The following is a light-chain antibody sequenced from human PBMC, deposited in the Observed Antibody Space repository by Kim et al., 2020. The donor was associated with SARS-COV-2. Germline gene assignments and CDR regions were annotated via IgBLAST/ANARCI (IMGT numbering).Light chain of an antibody. CDR1: QSLLHSNGYNY. CDR2: LGS. V-gene: IGKV2-28*01. CDR3: MQALQTPIT. Sequence: DIAMTQSPLSLPVTPGEPASISCRSSQSLLHSNGYNYLDWYLQKPGQSPQLLIYLGSNRASGVPDRFSGSGSGTDFTLKISRVEAEDVGVYYCMQALQTPITFGQGTQLEIK. J-gene: IGKJ5*01.